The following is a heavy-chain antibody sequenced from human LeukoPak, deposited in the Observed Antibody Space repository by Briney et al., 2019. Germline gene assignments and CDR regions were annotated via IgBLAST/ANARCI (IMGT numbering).Heavy chain of an antibody. CDR1: GGSISSSSHY. D-gene: IGHD7-27*01. V-gene: IGHV4-39*07. J-gene: IGHJ6*03. Sequence: SETLSLTCSVSGGSISSSSHYWDWIRQPPGEGLEWIGSIYYSGSTYYHPSLKSRVTISVDTSKNQFSLKLSSVTAADTAVYYCARLSPLTGAYYYMDVWGKGTTVTVFS. CDR2: IYYSGST. CDR3: ARLSPLTGAYYYMDV.